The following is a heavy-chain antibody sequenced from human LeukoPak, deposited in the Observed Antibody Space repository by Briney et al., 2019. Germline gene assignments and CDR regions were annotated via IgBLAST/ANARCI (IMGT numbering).Heavy chain of an antibody. CDR2: INHSGIT. V-gene: IGHV4-34*01. CDR3: ARWRGQGRQTYYYCYMDV. J-gene: IGHJ6*03. Sequence: PETLSLTCAVYGGSLSGYYSSWIRHPPGKGLEWIGEINHSGITNYNPSLKSRVTISVDTSKNQYSLKLSSVTAADTAVYYCARWRGQGRQTYYYCYMDVWGKGTTVTVSS. D-gene: IGHD3-16*01. CDR1: GGSLSGYY.